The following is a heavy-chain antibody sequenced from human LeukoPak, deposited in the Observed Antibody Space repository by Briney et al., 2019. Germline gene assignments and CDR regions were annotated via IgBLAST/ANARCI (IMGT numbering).Heavy chain of an antibody. V-gene: IGHV3-48*03. D-gene: IGHD3-22*01. CDR3: ARDGSRYYDSSGYYLDPFDY. J-gene: IGHJ4*02. CDR1: GFTFSSYE. Sequence: PGGSLRLSCAASGFTFSSYEMNWVRQAPGKGLEWVSYISSSGSTIYYADSVKGRFTISRDNAKNSLYLQMNSLRAEDTAVYYCARDGSRYYDSSGYYLDPFDYWGQGTLVTVSS. CDR2: ISSSGSTI.